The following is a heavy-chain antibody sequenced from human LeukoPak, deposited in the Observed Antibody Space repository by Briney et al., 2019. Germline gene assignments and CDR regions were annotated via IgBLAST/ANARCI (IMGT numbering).Heavy chain of an antibody. J-gene: IGHJ6*04. Sequence: PGGSLRLSCAASGFTFDDYTMSWVRQAPGKGLEWVSGINWNGGSTGYVDSVKGRFTISRDNAKNSLYLQMNSLRAEDTALYYCTRDRWGGGYTSRGMDVWGKGTTVTISS. V-gene: IGHV3-20*04. D-gene: IGHD5-12*01. CDR2: INWNGGST. CDR1: GFTFDDYT. CDR3: TRDRWGGGYTSRGMDV.